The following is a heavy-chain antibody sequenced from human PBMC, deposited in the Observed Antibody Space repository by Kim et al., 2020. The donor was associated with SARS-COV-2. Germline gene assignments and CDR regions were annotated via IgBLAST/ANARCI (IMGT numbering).Heavy chain of an antibody. D-gene: IGHD6-13*01. V-gene: IGHV3-23*01. CDR3: AVHSSSWLRGAFDI. Sequence: ADSVKGRFTISRDNSKNTLYLQMNSLRAEDTAVYYCAVHSSSWLRGAFDIWGQGTMVTVSS. J-gene: IGHJ3*02.